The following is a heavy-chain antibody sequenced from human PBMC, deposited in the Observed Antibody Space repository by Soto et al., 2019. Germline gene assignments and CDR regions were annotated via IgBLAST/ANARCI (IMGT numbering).Heavy chain of an antibody. D-gene: IGHD1-26*01. CDR3: ASGRWEGYYYGMDV. CDR1: GGIFSSYG. J-gene: IGHJ6*02. Sequence: QVQLVQSGAEVKKPGSSVKVSCKASGGIFSSYGFFWVRQAPGQGLEWMGGIIPIFGTANYAQKVQGRVTITAAESTRTAYMELSSLRSEDTAVYYCASGRWEGYYYGMDVWGQGPTVTVSS. V-gene: IGHV1-69*01. CDR2: IIPIFGTA.